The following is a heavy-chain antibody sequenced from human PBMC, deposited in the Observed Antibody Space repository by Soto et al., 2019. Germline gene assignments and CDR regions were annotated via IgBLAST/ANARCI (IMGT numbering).Heavy chain of an antibody. J-gene: IGHJ4*02. CDR1: GGSINSGGYF. D-gene: IGHD3-3*01. CDR3: VRGPSADKVDY. V-gene: IGHV4-30-4*01. Sequence: QVQLQESGPGLVKPSQTLSLTCTVSGGSINSGGYFWSWIRQTPGKGLEWIGHIYNSGSTYTNPSLNSRTTISGDTSPNQFSLNLKSVTAADTAVYYCVRGPSADKVDYWGQGTLVTVSS. CDR2: IYNSGST.